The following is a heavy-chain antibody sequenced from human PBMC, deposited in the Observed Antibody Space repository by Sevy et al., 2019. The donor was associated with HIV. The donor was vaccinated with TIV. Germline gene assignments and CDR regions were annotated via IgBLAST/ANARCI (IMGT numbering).Heavy chain of an antibody. Sequence: GGSLRLSCAASGFTFSSYWMSWVRQAPGKGLEWVANIKQDGSEKYYVDSVKGRFTISGDNAKNSLYLQMNSLRAEDTAVYYCARAADTAMVGPGAFDIWGQGTMVTVSS. V-gene: IGHV3-7*03. D-gene: IGHD5-18*01. CDR3: ARAADTAMVGPGAFDI. CDR1: GFTFSSYW. CDR2: IKQDGSEK. J-gene: IGHJ3*02.